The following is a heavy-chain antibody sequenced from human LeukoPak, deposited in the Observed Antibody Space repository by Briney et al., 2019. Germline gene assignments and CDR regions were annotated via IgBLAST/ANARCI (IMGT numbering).Heavy chain of an antibody. CDR3: AREVVVMTVRRYYYGMDV. CDR2: ISSSGSTI. CDR1: GFTFSSYE. D-gene: IGHD3-22*01. Sequence: GGSLRLSCAASGFTFSSYEMNWVRQAPGKGLEWVSYISSSGSTIYYADSVKGRFTNSRDNAKNSLYLQMNSLRAEDTAVYYCAREVVVMTVRRYYYGMDVWGQGTTVTVSS. V-gene: IGHV3-48*03. J-gene: IGHJ6*02.